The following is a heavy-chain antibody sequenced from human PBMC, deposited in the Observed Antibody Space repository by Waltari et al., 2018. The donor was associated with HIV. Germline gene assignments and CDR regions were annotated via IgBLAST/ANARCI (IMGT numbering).Heavy chain of an antibody. CDR2: IDWDDDK. J-gene: IGHJ3*02. CDR1: GFSLSTSGIR. Sequence: QVTLKESGPALVKPTQTLTLTCTFPGFSLSTSGIRVSWLRQPPGKALEWLARIDWDDDKFYSTSLKARLTISKDTSKNHVVLSMTNMDPMDTATYYCARSITIFGVVTKGSDAFDIWGQGTMVTVSS. V-gene: IGHV2-70*04. D-gene: IGHD3-3*01. CDR3: ARSITIFGVVTKGSDAFDI.